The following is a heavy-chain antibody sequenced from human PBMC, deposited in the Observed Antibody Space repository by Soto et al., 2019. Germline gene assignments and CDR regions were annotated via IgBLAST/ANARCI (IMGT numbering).Heavy chain of an antibody. CDR2: IYWDDDK. CDR1: GFSLSTSGVG. Sequence: QITLKESGPTLVKPTQPLTLTCTFSGFSLSTSGVGVGWIRQPPGKALEWLALIYWDDDKRYSPSLKSRLTIPKDPSKNQVVVTMTNMDPVDTATYDCAHRKTWSAGDAFDIWGQGTMVTVSS. J-gene: IGHJ3*02. D-gene: IGHD2-8*01. CDR3: AHRKTWSAGDAFDI. V-gene: IGHV2-5*02.